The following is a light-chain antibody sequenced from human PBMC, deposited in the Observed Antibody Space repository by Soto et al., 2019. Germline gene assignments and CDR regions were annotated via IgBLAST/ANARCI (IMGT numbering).Light chain of an antibody. V-gene: IGLV2-14*01. CDR3: SSYTSGSARV. CDR1: SSDVGGYNY. Sequence: QSVLTQPASVSGSPGQSITISCTGTSSDVGGYNYVSWYQQHPGKAPKLMIYDVSNRPSGVSNRFSGSKSDNTASLTISGLQAEDEADYYCSSYTSGSARVFGGGTKVTVL. CDR2: DVS. J-gene: IGLJ2*01.